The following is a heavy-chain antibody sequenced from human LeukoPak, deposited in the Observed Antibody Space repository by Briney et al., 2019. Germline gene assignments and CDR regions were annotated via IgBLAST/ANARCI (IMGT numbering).Heavy chain of an antibody. V-gene: IGHV3-7*01. Sequence: GGSLRLSCAASGFTFSSYWMSWVRQAPGKGLEWVANIKQDGSEKYYVDSVKGRFTISRDNAKNSLYLQMNSLRAEDTAVYYCARGITYYYDSSGYYSRRYYYYYMDVWGKGTTVTVSS. CDR3: ARGITYYYDSSGYYSRRYYYYYMDV. CDR2: IKQDGSEK. CDR1: GFTFSSYW. J-gene: IGHJ6*03. D-gene: IGHD3-22*01.